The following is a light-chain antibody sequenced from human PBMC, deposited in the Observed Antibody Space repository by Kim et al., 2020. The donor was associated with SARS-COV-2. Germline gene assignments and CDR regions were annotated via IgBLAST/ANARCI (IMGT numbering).Light chain of an antibody. CDR1: SLRSYY. Sequence: LGKQVRTKCQGDSLRSYYASWYQQKQGQAPVLVIYGKNNRPSGIPDRFSGSSSGNTASLTITGAQAEDEADYYCNSRDSSGNPHVVFGGGTQLTVL. J-gene: IGLJ2*01. CDR2: GKN. V-gene: IGLV3-19*01. CDR3: NSRDSSGNPHVV.